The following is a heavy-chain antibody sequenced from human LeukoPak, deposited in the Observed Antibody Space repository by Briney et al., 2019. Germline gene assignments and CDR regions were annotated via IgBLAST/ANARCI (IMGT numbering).Heavy chain of an antibody. J-gene: IGHJ4*02. CDR3: ARHSTRYYDSSGYPST. CDR2: IYYRGST. V-gene: IGHV4-59*08. Sequence: SETLSLTCTVSGGSISSYYWSWIRQPPGKGLEWIGYIYYRGSTNYNPSLKSRVTISGDTSKNKFSLKLSSVTAADTAVYYCARHSTRYYDSSGYPSTWGQGTLVTVSS. CDR1: GGSISSYY. D-gene: IGHD3-22*01.